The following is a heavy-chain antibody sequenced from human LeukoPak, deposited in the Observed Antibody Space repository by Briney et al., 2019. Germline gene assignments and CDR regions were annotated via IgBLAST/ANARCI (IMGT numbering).Heavy chain of an antibody. D-gene: IGHD2-2*01. J-gene: IGHJ5*02. CDR3: AREVVVGGGNWFDP. V-gene: IGHV1-3*01. Sequence: ASVKVSCKASGYTFTSYAMHWVRQAPGQRLEWMGWINAGNGNTKYSQKFQGRVTITRNTSASTAYMELSSLRSEDTAVYYCAREVVVGGGNWFDPWGQGTLVTVSS. CDR2: INAGNGNT. CDR1: GYTFTSYA.